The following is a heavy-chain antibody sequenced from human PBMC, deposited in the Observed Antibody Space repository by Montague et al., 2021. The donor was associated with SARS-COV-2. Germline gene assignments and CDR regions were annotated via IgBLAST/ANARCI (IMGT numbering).Heavy chain of an antibody. J-gene: IGHJ4*02. Sequence: SETLSLTCTVSGGSISSSSHYWGWLRQPPGRGLQWIGSISYTVSTYYNPSLKSRVTISRDTSKNQFSLKLSSVTAADTAVYYCARQYYYDNNGFPAYDYWGRGTLVTVSS. CDR1: GGSISSSSHY. CDR3: ARQYYYDNNGFPAYDY. CDR2: ISYTVST. V-gene: IGHV4-39*01. D-gene: IGHD3-22*01.